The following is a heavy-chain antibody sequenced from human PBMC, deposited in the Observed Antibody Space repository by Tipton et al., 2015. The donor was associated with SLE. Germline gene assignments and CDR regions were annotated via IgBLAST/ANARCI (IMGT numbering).Heavy chain of an antibody. CDR3: AKDPRLFGSGSYFAFDI. Sequence: GSLRLSCAASGFAFSSYAMNWVRQAPGEGLEWVSLITASGDTTYYAASLKGRFTISRDNSNNTLYLQMNSLRAEDTAFYYCAKDPRLFGSGSYFAFDIWGQGAMVTVSS. CDR1: GFAFSSYA. V-gene: IGHV3-23*01. D-gene: IGHD3-10*01. J-gene: IGHJ3*02. CDR2: ITASGDTT.